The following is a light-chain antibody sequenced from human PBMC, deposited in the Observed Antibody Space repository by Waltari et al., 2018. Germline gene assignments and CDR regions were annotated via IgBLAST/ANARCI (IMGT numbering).Light chain of an antibody. CDR2: EVT. Sequence: QSALTQPASVSGSPGQSITLSCTGTSSDVGGYKYVSWYQQHPGKAPKLLIYEVTNRPPWFSVRCSGSKSGNTASLTLSGLQGDDEADYYGSSYTVSSTVIFGGGTKLTVL. CDR1: SSDVGGYKY. CDR3: SSYTVSSTVI. V-gene: IGLV2-14*01. J-gene: IGLJ2*01.